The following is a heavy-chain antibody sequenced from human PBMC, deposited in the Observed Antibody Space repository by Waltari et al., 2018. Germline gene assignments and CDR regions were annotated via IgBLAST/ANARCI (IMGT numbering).Heavy chain of an antibody. CDR2: FDPEDGET. D-gene: IGHD3-22*01. Sequence: QVQLVQSGAEVKKPGASVKVSCQVSGYTRPELPIPWRRQAPGKGLEWMGGFDPEDGETIYAQKFQGRVTMTEDTSTDTAYMELSSLRSEDTAVYYCATNYYDSSGYYSDAFDIWGQGTMVTVSS. CDR1: GYTRPELP. V-gene: IGHV1-24*01. CDR3: ATNYYDSSGYYSDAFDI. J-gene: IGHJ3*02.